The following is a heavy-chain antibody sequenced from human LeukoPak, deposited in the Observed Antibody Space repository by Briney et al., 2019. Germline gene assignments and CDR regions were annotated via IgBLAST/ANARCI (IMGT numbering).Heavy chain of an antibody. CDR3: AKDVQRWLQTPFDVY. D-gene: IGHD5-18*01. V-gene: IGHV3-30*18. Sequence: PGRSLRLSCAPSAFTFSSYGMHWIRQAPGKGLEWVAVISYDGSDKYYADSVKGRFTISRDNSKNTLYLQMNRLRAEDTAVYYCAKDVQRWLQTPFDVYCGQGTQVTVSS. J-gene: IGHJ4*02. CDR1: AFTFSSYG. CDR2: ISYDGSDK.